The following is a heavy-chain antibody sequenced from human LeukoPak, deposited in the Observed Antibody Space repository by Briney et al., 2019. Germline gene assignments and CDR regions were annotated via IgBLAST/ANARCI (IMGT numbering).Heavy chain of an antibody. CDR1: GFTFSSYA. Sequence: GGSLRLSCEASGFTFSSYAMSWVRQAPGKGLEWVSAMTGSGGTAYYADSVKGRFTISRDNSKNTLYLQMNSLRAEDTAVYYGAKGGGYYDSSGYLVFDYWGQGTLVTVSS. CDR2: MTGSGGTA. D-gene: IGHD3-22*01. J-gene: IGHJ4*02. V-gene: IGHV3-23*01. CDR3: AKGGGYYDSSGYLVFDY.